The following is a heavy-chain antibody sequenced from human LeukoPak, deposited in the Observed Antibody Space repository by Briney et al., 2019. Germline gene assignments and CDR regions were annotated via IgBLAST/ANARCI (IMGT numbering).Heavy chain of an antibody. Sequence: ASVKVSCKASGYTFTGYYMHWVRQAPGQGLEWMGWNNPNSGGTNYAQKFQGRVTMTRDTSISTAYMELSRLRSDDTAVYYCARESLAAAGTFFVDYWGQGTLVTVSS. CDR1: GYTFTGYY. D-gene: IGHD6-13*01. CDR2: NNPNSGGT. CDR3: ARESLAAAGTFFVDY. V-gene: IGHV1-2*02. J-gene: IGHJ4*02.